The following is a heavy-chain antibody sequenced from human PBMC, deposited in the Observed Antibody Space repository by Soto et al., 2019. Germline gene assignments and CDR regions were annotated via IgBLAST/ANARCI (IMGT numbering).Heavy chain of an antibody. Sequence: PSETLSLTCTVSGGSISSGGYYWSWIRQHPGKGLEWIGYIYYSGSTYYNPSLKSRVTISVDTSKNQFSLKLSSVTAADTAVYYCARDPYYDFWSGYYNNEGGYYYYGMDVWGQGTTVTVS. CDR3: ARDPYYDFWSGYYNNEGGYYYYGMDV. CDR2: IYYSGST. V-gene: IGHV4-31*03. J-gene: IGHJ6*02. D-gene: IGHD3-3*01. CDR1: GGSISSGGYY.